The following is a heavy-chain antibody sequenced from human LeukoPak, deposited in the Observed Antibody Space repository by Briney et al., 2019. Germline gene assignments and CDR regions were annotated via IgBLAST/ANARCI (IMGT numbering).Heavy chain of an antibody. CDR3: ARELPREVTLDY. J-gene: IGHJ4*01. D-gene: IGHD2-21*02. V-gene: IGHV3-74*01. CDR1: EFNFFSYG. Sequence: GGSLRLSCVASEFNFFSYGMQWVRQAPGKGLVWVSRIFTDGSTTSYADSVKGRFAISRDNAKNTLYLEMKSLRVEDTAVYYCARELPREVTLDYWGQGTLVTVSP. CDR2: IFTDGSTT.